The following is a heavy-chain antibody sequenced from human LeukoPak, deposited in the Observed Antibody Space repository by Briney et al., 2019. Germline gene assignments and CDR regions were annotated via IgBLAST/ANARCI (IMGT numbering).Heavy chain of an antibody. Sequence: PGGSLRLSCAASVFTFSSYGMHWVRQAPGKGLEWVAVIWYDGSNKYYADSVKGRFTISRDNSKNTLYLQMNSLRAEDTAVYYCAKSGIVATIPLDYWGQGTLVTVSS. CDR3: AKSGIVATIPLDY. CDR1: VFTFSSYG. J-gene: IGHJ4*02. CDR2: IWYDGSNK. V-gene: IGHV3-33*06. D-gene: IGHD5-12*01.